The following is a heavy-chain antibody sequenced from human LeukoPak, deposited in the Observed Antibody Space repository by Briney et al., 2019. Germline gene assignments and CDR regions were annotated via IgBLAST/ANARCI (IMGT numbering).Heavy chain of an antibody. CDR1: GFTFSSYS. J-gene: IGHJ3*02. D-gene: IGHD3-22*01. CDR3: ARIVSGSAFDI. V-gene: IGHV3-48*01. Sequence: GGSLRLSCAASGFTFSSYSMNWVRQAPGKGLEWVSYISSSSSTIYYADSVKGRFTISRDNAKNSLYLQMNSLRAEDTAVYYCARIVSGSAFDIWGQGTMVTVSS. CDR2: ISSSSSTI.